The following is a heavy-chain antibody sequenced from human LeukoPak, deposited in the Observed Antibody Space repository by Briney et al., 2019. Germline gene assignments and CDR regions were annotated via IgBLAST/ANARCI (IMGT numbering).Heavy chain of an antibody. D-gene: IGHD5-12*01. CDR3: ARSPRNSGYNYGDY. CDR1: GFTFSTYW. CDR2: INQDGSEM. J-gene: IGHJ4*02. V-gene: IGHV3-7*03. Sequence: GSLRLSCAASGFTFSTYWMTWVRQAPGKGLEWVANINQDGSEMYYVDSVKGRFTISRDNAKNSLYLQMNSLRAEDTAIYYCARSPRNSGYNYGDYWGQGTLVTVSS.